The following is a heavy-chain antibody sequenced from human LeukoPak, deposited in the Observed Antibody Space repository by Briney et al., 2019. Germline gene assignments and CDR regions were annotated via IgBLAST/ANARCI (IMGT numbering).Heavy chain of an antibody. Sequence: GGSLRLSSAASGFAFSSYNMNWVRQAPGKGLEWISYIGSSGSPTHYADSVRGRFTISRDNAKNSLYLQMNSLRDDDTALYYCARRPYSDTSGRLSDVWGQGTTVTVSS. CDR3: ARRPYSDTSGRLSDV. V-gene: IGHV3-48*02. CDR1: GFAFSSYN. J-gene: IGHJ6*02. D-gene: IGHD3-22*01. CDR2: IGSSGSPT.